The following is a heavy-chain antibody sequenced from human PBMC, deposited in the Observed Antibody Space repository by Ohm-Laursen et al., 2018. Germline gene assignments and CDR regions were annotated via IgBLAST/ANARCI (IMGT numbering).Heavy chain of an antibody. CDR1: GGTFSSYA. D-gene: IGHD4-17*01. V-gene: IGHV1-69*04. Sequence: GASVKVSCKASGGTFSSYAISWVRQAPGQGLEWMGRIIPILGIANYAQKFQGRVTITADKSTSTAYMELSSLRSEDTAVYYCATLTSDYGDYEDSDYWGQGTLVTVSS. CDR2: IIPILGIA. J-gene: IGHJ4*02. CDR3: ATLTSDYGDYEDSDY.